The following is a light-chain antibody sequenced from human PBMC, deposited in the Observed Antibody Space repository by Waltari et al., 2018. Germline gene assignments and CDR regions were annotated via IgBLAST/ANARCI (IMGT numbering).Light chain of an antibody. CDR3: QQYYSTPLT. J-gene: IGKJ4*01. Sequence: DIVMTQSPDSLAVSLGERATINCKSSQSVLYTSNNKNYLAWYQQEPGQPPKLLIYWASTRESGVPDRFSGSGSGTDFTPTISSLQAEDVAVYYCQQYYSTPLTFGGGTKVEIK. CDR1: QSVLYTSNNKNY. V-gene: IGKV4-1*01. CDR2: WAS.